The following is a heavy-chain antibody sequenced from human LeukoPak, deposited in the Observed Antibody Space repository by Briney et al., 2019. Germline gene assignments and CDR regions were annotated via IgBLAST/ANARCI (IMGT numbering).Heavy chain of an antibody. Sequence: GGSLRLSCAASGFTFSDYYMSWLRQAPGKGLEWVSYISSSGSAIYYADSVKGRFTISRDNAKNSLYLQMNSLRAEDTAVYYCARDMGRSSYTVHYWGQGTLVTVSS. CDR2: ISSSGSAI. CDR3: ARDMGRSSYTVHY. J-gene: IGHJ4*02. CDR1: GFTFSDYY. V-gene: IGHV3-11*01. D-gene: IGHD3-16*02.